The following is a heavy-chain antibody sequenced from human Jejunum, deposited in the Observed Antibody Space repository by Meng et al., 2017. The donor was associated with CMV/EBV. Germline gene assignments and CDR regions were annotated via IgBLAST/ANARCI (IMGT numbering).Heavy chain of an antibody. J-gene: IGHJ4*02. CDR2: ISAYNGNT. CDR1: GYTSTNYG. D-gene: IGHD1-26*01. Sequence: QAQLVQSVGGVKEPGASLKVSCKASGYTSTNYGITWVRQAPGQWLEWMGWISAYNGNTNYAQTLQGRVTMTTDTSTSTAYMELRSLRSDDTAVYYCARVEVGITSGDYWGQGTLVTVSS. V-gene: IGHV1-18*01. CDR3: ARVEVGITSGDY.